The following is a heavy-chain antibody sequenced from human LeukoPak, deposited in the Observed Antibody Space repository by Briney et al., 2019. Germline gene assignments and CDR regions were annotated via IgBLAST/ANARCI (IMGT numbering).Heavy chain of an antibody. J-gene: IGHJ4*02. CDR2: ISGSGGST. CDR3: ARDFWGQYYFDY. V-gene: IGHV3-23*01. CDR1: GFIFSSYA. Sequence: GGSLRLSCAASGFIFSSYAMSWVRQAPGKGLEWVSAISGSGGSTYYADSVRGRFAISRDNSKNTLYLQMSGLRAEDTAVYYCARDFWGQYYFDYWGQGTLVTVSS. D-gene: IGHD7-27*01.